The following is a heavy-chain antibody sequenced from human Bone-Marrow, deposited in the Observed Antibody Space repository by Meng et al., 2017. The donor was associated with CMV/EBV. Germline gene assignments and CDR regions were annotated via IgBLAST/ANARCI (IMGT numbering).Heavy chain of an antibody. CDR1: GGSISSYY. Sequence: SETLSLTCTVSGGSISSYYWSWIRRPPGKGLEYIGCIHYSGNINYNPSLKSRITISVDTSKNQFSLKLSSVTAADTAVYYCARCSPFALGTGDWFDPWGQGTLVTVSS. D-gene: IGHD7-27*01. CDR3: ARCSPFALGTGDWFDP. V-gene: IGHV4-59*01. CDR2: IHYSGNI. J-gene: IGHJ5*02.